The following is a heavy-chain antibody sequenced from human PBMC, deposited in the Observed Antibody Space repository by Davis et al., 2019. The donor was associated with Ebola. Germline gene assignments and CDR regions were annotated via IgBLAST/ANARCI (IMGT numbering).Heavy chain of an antibody. CDR2: ISKDGSNK. V-gene: IGHV3-30*18. D-gene: IGHD4-11*01. CDR3: AKDRSNFGYGLDV. CDR1: GFSFSSYW. J-gene: IGHJ6*02. Sequence: GESLKISCAASGFSFSSYWMSWVRQAPGKGLEWVAVISKDGSNKKYVDSVKGRFTISRDNSKNTLYLQMNSLTTEDTAVYYCAKDRSNFGYGLDVWGPGTTVTVSS.